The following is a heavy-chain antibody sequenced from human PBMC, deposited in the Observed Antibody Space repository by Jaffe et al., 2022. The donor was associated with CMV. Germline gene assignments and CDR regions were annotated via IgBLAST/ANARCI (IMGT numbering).Heavy chain of an antibody. J-gene: IGHJ3*02. V-gene: IGHV3-11*06. CDR1: GFTFSDYY. CDR2: ISSSSSYT. CDR3: ARDLIATDAFDI. D-gene: IGHD3-22*01. Sequence: QVQLVESGGGLVKPGGSLRLSCAASGFTFSDYYMSWIRQAPGKGLEWVSYISSSSSYTNYADSVKGRFTISRDNAKNSLYLQMNSLRAEDTAVYYCARDLIATDAFDIWGQGTMVTVSS.